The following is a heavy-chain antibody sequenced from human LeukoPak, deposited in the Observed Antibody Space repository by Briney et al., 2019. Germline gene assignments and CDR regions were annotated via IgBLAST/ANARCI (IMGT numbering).Heavy chain of an antibody. CDR1: GFTFSSYA. CDR3: AKANKMATTKHYYYY. Sequence: GGSLRLSCAASGFTFSSYAMSWVRQAPGKGLEWVSAISGSGGSTYYADSVKGRFTISRDNSKNTLYLQMNSLRAEDTAVYYCAKANKMATTKHYYYYWGQGTLVTVSS. D-gene: IGHD5-24*01. V-gene: IGHV3-23*01. CDR2: ISGSGGST. J-gene: IGHJ4*02.